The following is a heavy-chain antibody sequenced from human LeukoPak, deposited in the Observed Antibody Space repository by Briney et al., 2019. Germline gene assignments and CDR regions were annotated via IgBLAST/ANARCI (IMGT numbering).Heavy chain of an antibody. Sequence: GGSLRLSCATSGFTFSSYSMNWVRQAPGKGLEWASSISSSSSYIYYADSVKGRFTISRDNAKNSLYLQMNSLRAEDTAVYYCARAGGRVTNNWFGPWGQGTLVTVSS. CDR2: ISSSSSYI. CDR3: ARAGGRVTNNWFGP. J-gene: IGHJ5*02. D-gene: IGHD4-17*01. CDR1: GFTFSSYS. V-gene: IGHV3-21*01.